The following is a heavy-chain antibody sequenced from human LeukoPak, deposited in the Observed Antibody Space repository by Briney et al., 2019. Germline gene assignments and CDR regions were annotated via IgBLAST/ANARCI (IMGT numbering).Heavy chain of an antibody. J-gene: IGHJ6*03. CDR1: GFTFSNSA. D-gene: IGHD3-16*01. CDR3: VKDGSWGDYYFYFYIDV. CDR2: ISASGHYT. Sequence: GGSLRLSCEASGFTFSNSAMAWVRQAPGKGLEWVSGISASGHYTYNADSGKGRFTISRDNSKNTLYLQMNSLRAEDTALYFCVKDGSWGDYYFYFYIDVWGKGTTVTVSS. V-gene: IGHV3-23*01.